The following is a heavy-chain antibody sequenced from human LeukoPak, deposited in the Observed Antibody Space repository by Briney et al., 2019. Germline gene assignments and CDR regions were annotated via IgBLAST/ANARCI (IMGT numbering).Heavy chain of an antibody. D-gene: IGHD3-22*01. CDR2: IYHSGTT. J-gene: IGHJ4*02. CDR1: DYSISSGYY. Sequence: SETLSLTCTVSDYSISSGYYWGWTRQPPGQGLEWIGSIYHSGTTYSKPSLKNRVTISIDTSMNLFSLNLTSVTAADTAVYYCARDRGYYDTSGYFDYWGQGTLVTVSS. CDR3: ARDRGYYDTSGYFDY. V-gene: IGHV4-38-2*02.